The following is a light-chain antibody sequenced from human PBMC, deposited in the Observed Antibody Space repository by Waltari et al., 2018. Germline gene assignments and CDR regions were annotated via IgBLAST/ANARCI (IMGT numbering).Light chain of an antibody. CDR2: EVS. J-gene: IGKJ1*01. Sequence: DILMTQTPPSLPVTLGEPASISCRSSQSVLDRDDGNTDLDWYLQKTGQSPQLLIYEVSNRASGVPDRFSGSGSDTDFTLKISRVEAEDVGVYYRMQGIEYPWTFGQGTKVEIK. CDR1: QSVLDRDDGNTD. V-gene: IGKV2-40*01. CDR3: MQGIEYPWT.